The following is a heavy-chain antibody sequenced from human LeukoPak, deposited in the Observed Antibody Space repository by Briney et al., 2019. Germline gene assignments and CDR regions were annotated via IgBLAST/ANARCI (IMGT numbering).Heavy chain of an antibody. D-gene: IGHD6-19*01. V-gene: IGHV3-23*01. CDR2: ISGSGGST. CDR3: AKGSVADYYYYYYMDV. Sequence: GGSLRLSCAASGFTFSSYAMSWVRQAPGKGLEWVSAISGSGGSTYYADSVKGRFTISRDNSKNTLYLQMNSLRAEDTAVYYCAKGSVADYYYYYYMDVWGKGTTVTVSS. J-gene: IGHJ6*03. CDR1: GFTFSSYA.